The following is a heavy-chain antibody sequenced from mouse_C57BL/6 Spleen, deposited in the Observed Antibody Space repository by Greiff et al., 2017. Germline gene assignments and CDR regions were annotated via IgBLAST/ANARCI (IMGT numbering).Heavy chain of an antibody. D-gene: IGHD2-4*01. J-gene: IGHJ3*01. V-gene: IGHV1-69*01. CDR3: ARGRDDWSFAY. CDR2: IDPSDSYT. CDR1: GYTFTSYW. Sequence: VQLQQPGAELVMPGASVKLSCKASGYTFTSYWMHWVKQRPGQGLEWIGEIDPSDSYTNYNQKFKGKSTLTVDKSSSTAYMQLSSLTSEYAAVYYCARGRDDWSFAYWGQGTLVTVSA.